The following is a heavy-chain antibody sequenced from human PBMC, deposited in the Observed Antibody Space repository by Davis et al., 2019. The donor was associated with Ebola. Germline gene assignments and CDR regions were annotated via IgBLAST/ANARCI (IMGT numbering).Heavy chain of an antibody. D-gene: IGHD1-26*01. CDR2: ISYSGDNT. V-gene: IGHV3-23*01. J-gene: IGHJ4*02. CDR1: GFPFSSYA. Sequence: PGGSLRLSCAASGFPFSSYAMSWVRQAPGKGLEWVSAISYSGDNTFYADSVKGRFTISRDNSKSTLYLQMNSLRADDTAVYYCARALMGATRKFDYWGQGTLVTVSS. CDR3: ARALMGATRKFDY.